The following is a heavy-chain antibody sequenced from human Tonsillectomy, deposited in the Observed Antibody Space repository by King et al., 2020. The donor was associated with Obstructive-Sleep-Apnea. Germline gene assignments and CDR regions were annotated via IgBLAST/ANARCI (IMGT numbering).Heavy chain of an antibody. V-gene: IGHV3-30*04. CDR1: GFSFSRND. J-gene: IGHJ4*02. D-gene: IGHD2-2*01. CDR2: ISYDRINK. Sequence: QLVQSGGGVVQPGRSLRLSCAASGFSFSRNDMHWVRQAPGKGLEWVAVISYDRINKYYADSVKGRFTISRDNSKNTLYLQMNSLRAEDTAVYYCAREPFCSSTSCLDFDYWGQGSLVTVSS. CDR3: AREPFCSSTSCLDFDY.